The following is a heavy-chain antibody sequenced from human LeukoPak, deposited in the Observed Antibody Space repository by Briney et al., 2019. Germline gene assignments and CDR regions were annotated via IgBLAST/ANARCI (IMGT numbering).Heavy chain of an antibody. CDR3: AREGITMIVTEYFQH. Sequence: GGSLRLSCAASGFTFSSYAMSWVRQAPGKGLEWVSYISSSSSTIYYADSVKGRFTISRDNAKNSLYLQMNSLRAEDTAVYYCAREGITMIVTEYFQHWGQGTLVTVSS. J-gene: IGHJ1*01. CDR2: ISSSSSTI. CDR1: GFTFSSYA. V-gene: IGHV3-48*01. D-gene: IGHD3-22*01.